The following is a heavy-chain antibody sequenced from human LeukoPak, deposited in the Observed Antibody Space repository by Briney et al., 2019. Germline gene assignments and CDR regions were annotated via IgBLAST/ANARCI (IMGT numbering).Heavy chain of an antibody. CDR2: INPSGGST. J-gene: IGHJ4*02. CDR3: ARGGSLAVAPHRSYFDY. V-gene: IGHV1-46*01. Sequence: ASVKVSCKASGYTFTTYYMHWVRQAPGQGLEWMGIINPSGGSTTYAQNFQGRVTMTRDTSTSAVYMEVSSLRSEDTAVYYCARGGSLAVAPHRSYFDYWGQGTLVTVSS. D-gene: IGHD6-19*01. CDR1: GYTFTTYY.